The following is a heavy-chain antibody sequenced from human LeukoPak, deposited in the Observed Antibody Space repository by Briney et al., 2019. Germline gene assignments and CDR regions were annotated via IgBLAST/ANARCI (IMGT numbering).Heavy chain of an antibody. D-gene: IGHD2-21*02. J-gene: IGHJ4*02. Sequence: GGSLRLSCAVSGFTFSNAWMSWVRQAPGRGLEWVGRIKSKTDGGTTDYAAPVKGRFTISRDDSKNTLYLQMNSLKTEDTAVYYCTTPGDWGLFDYWGQGTLVTVSS. CDR1: GFTFSNAW. CDR3: TTPGDWGLFDY. V-gene: IGHV3-15*01. CDR2: IKSKTDGGTT.